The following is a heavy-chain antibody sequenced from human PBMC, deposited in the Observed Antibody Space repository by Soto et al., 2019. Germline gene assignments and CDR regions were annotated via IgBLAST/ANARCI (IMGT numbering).Heavy chain of an antibody. CDR2: IIPIFATA. V-gene: IGHV1-69*13. Sequence: SVKVSCKASGGTFSSYTISWVRQAPGQGLEWMGGIIPIFATADYAQKFQGRVTITADESTSTAYMELSSLRSEDTAVYYCAQCLLGVNYYYGMDVWGQGTTVTVSS. D-gene: IGHD3-16*01. J-gene: IGHJ6*02. CDR1: GGTFSSYT. CDR3: AQCLLGVNYYYGMDV.